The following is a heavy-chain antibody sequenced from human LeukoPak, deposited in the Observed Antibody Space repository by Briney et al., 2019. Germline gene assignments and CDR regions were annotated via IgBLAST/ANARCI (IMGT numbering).Heavy chain of an antibody. Sequence: GGSLRLPCAASGFTFSSYGMHWVRQAPGKGLEWVAFIRYDGSNKYYADSVKDRFTISRDNSKNTLYLQMNSLRAEDTAVYYCAKGGRDGHNSDAFDIWGQGTMVTVSS. D-gene: IGHD5-24*01. J-gene: IGHJ3*02. CDR3: AKGGRDGHNSDAFDI. CDR1: GFTFSSYG. CDR2: IRYDGSNK. V-gene: IGHV3-30*02.